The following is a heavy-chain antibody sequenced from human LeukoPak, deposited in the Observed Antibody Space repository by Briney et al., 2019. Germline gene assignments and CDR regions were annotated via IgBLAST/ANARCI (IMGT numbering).Heavy chain of an antibody. Sequence: KASETLSLTCAVYGGSFSGYYWSWIRQPPGKGLEWLGEINHREITNYNPSLKSRVTISVDTSKNQFSLKLSSVTAADTAVYYCARAVTYHDVLTGYYRDYFDYWGQGSLVTVSS. CDR3: ARAVTYHDVLTGYYRDYFDY. CDR1: GGSFSGYY. V-gene: IGHV4-34*01. CDR2: INHREIT. J-gene: IGHJ4*02. D-gene: IGHD3-9*01.